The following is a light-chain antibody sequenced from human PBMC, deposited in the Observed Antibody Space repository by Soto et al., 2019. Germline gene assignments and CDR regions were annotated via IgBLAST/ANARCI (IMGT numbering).Light chain of an antibody. CDR2: EVS. Sequence: QSLLTQPASLSGSPGQSITISCSGTSSDIGGYNYVSWYQQQSGKAPKLMIHEVSNRPSGVSNRFSGSKSGNTASLTISGLQAEDEADYYCSSYTSSRAYVFGIGNKVTVL. CDR3: SSYTSSRAYV. CDR1: SSDIGGYNY. V-gene: IGLV2-14*01. J-gene: IGLJ1*01.